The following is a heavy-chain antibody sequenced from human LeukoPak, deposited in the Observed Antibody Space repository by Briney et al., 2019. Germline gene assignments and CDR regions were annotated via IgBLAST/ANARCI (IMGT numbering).Heavy chain of an antibody. Sequence: GGSLRLSCAASGFTFSSCCMHWVRQAPGKGLEWVTFIRNDGTTKYYADSVKGRFTISRYNSKNTLYLQMNILRAEDTAVYVCSGGTLTTFDYAGQGTLVTVSS. CDR3: SGGTLTTFDY. CDR2: IRNDGTTK. D-gene: IGHD4-11*01. J-gene: IGHJ4*02. CDR1: GFTFSSCC. V-gene: IGHV3-30*02.